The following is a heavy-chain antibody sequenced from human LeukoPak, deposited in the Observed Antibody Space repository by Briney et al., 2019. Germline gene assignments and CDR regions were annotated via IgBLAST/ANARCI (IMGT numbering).Heavy chain of an antibody. CDR2: INPNSGGT. CDR3: AADFLSRGDQNFDY. J-gene: IGHJ4*02. V-gene: IGHV1-2*02. Sequence: GASVKVSCKASGYTFTGYYMHWVRQAPGQGLEWMGWINPNSGGTNYAQKFQGRVTMTRDTSISTAYMALSRLRSDDTAVYYCAADFLSRGDQNFDYWGQGTLVTVSS. D-gene: IGHD4-17*01. CDR1: GYTFTGYY.